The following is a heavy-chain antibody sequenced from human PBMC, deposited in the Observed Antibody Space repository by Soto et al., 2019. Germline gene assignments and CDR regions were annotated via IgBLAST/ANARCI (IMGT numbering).Heavy chain of an antibody. CDR1: GFTFSSYW. CDR3: ARVDGDRYDGNGYLGRH. CDR2: IKSDGSGT. J-gene: IGHJ4*02. D-gene: IGHD3-22*01. Sequence: EVQLVESGGGLVQPGESLTLSCAASGFTFSSYWMHWVRQAPGKGLVWVSRIKSDGSGTYYADSVKGRLTISRDNAKNTLYLQMNSLRVEATAVYFCARVDGDRYDGNGYLGRHWGQGTLVTVSS. V-gene: IGHV3-74*01.